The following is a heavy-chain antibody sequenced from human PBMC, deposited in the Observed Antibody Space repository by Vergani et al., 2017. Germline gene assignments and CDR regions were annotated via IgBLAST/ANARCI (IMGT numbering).Heavy chain of an antibody. D-gene: IGHD6-19*01. Sequence: VQLVESGAEVKKPGSSVKVSCKASGGTFSSYAISWVRQAPGQGLEWMGGIIPIFGTANYAQKFQGRVTITADKSTSTAYMELSSLRSEDTAAYYCAREVWAAVAGTFYYFDYWGQGTLVTVSS. CDR3: AREVWAAVAGTFYYFDY. CDR2: IIPIFGTA. V-gene: IGHV1-69*06. J-gene: IGHJ4*02. CDR1: GGTFSSYA.